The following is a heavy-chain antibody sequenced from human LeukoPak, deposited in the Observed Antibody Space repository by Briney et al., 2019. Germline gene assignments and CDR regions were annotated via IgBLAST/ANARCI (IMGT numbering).Heavy chain of an antibody. CDR3: ARDSITATGASFDY. J-gene: IGHJ4*02. CDR1: GYTFTDYY. D-gene: IGHD6-25*01. CDR2: SKANSGAT. Sequence: ASVKVSCKASGYTFTDYYIHWVRQAPGQGLEWMGWSKANSGATKYAQKFQGRVTMTRDMSISTAYMELNGLRSNDTAIYYCARDSITATGASFDYWGQGTLVTVSS. V-gene: IGHV1-2*02.